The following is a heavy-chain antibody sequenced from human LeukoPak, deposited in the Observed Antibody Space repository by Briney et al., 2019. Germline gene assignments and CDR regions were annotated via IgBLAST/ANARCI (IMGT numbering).Heavy chain of an antibody. CDR3: AKGQNYDSSGYDAFDI. Sequence: GGSLRLSCAASGFTFSSYAMSWVRQAPGKGLEWVSAISGSGGSTYYADSVKGRFTISRDNAKNSLYLQMNSLRAEDMALYYCAKGQNYDSSGYDAFDIWGQGTMVTVSS. CDR2: ISGSGGST. V-gene: IGHV3-23*01. J-gene: IGHJ3*02. CDR1: GFTFSSYA. D-gene: IGHD3-22*01.